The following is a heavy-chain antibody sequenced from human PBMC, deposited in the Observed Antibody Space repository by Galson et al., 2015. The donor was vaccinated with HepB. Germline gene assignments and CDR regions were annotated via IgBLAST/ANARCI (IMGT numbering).Heavy chain of an antibody. Sequence: SLRLSCAASGFTFNSYWMHWVRQDPGKRLVWVSRINGDGSSTDYADSVKGRFTISRDNAKNMLFLQMNSLRVEDTAVYYCTRVAAPFEDYWGHGTLVTVSS. D-gene: IGHD3-16*01. CDR1: GFTFNSYW. CDR3: TRVAAPFEDY. J-gene: IGHJ4*01. V-gene: IGHV3-74*01. CDR2: INGDGSST.